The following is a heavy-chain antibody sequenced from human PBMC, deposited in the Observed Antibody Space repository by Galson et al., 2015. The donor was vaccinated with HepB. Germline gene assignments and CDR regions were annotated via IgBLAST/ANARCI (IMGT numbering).Heavy chain of an antibody. D-gene: IGHD3-3*01. Sequence: SVKVSCKASGYAFTSYGISWVRQAPGQGLEWMGWISAYNGNTNYAQKLQGRVTMTTDTSTSTAYMELRSLRSDDTAVYYCARGPPLEWSTGFDYWGQGTLVTVSS. J-gene: IGHJ4*02. CDR3: ARGPPLEWSTGFDY. V-gene: IGHV1-18*01. CDR1: GYAFTSYG. CDR2: ISAYNGNT.